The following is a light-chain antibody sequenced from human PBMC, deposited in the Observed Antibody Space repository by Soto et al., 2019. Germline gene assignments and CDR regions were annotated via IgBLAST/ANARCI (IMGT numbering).Light chain of an antibody. Sequence: QSALTQPASVSGSPGQSITISCTGTTTDVGAYNFVSWYQHHPDKAPKLIIYGVTNRPSGVSDRFSGSKSANTASLTISGLQTEDEAHYYCCSYTSSSTVVFGGGTKLTVL. V-gene: IGLV2-14*01. J-gene: IGLJ2*01. CDR3: CSYTSSSTVV. CDR1: TTDVGAYNF. CDR2: GVT.